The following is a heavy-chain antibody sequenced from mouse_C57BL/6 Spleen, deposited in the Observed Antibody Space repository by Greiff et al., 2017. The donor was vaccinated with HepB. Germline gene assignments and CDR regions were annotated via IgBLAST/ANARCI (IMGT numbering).Heavy chain of an antibody. J-gene: IGHJ3*01. D-gene: IGHD2-2*01. CDR3: ARNYGYEGSWFAY. CDR2: IWSGGST. V-gene: IGHV2-2*01. CDR1: GFSLTSYG. Sequence: VQVVESGPGLVQPSQSLSITCTVSGFSLTSYGVHWVRQSPGKGLEWLGGIWSGGSTDYNAAFISRLSISKDNSKSQVFFKMNSLQADDTAIYYCARNYGYEGSWFAYWGQGTLVTVSA.